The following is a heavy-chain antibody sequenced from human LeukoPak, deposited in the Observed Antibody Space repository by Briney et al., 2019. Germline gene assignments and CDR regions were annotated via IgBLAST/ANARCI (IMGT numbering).Heavy chain of an antibody. D-gene: IGHD1-26*01. CDR3: ARSIYSGTSYFDY. CDR1: GASISSYY. CDR2: IYYSGST. J-gene: IGHJ4*02. V-gene: IGHV4-59*01. Sequence: SETLSLTCTVSGASISSYYWSWIRQPPGKGLEWIGHIYYSGSTNYNPSLQSRVTISIDTSKNQFSLKLSSVTAADTAVYYCARSIYSGTSYFDYWGQGTLVTVSS.